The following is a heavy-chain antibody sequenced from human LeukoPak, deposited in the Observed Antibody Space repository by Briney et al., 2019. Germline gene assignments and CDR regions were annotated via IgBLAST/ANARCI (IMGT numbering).Heavy chain of an antibody. CDR3: AGGYSYHDY. CDR2: IYGGGST. Sequence: GGSLRLSCAASGITVSSSYLNRARQAPGKGLEWVSVIYGGGSTQYADSVKGRFTISRDNSKDTLYLQMKSLRAEDTAVYYCAGGYSYHDYWGQGTLVTVSS. D-gene: IGHD5-18*01. V-gene: IGHV3-66*01. J-gene: IGHJ4*02. CDR1: GITVSSSY.